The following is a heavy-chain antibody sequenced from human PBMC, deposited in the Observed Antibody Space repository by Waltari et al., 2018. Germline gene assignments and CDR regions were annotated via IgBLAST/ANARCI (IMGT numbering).Heavy chain of an antibody. V-gene: IGHV4-34*01. CDR3: ASLYGSGSYDAFDI. CDR2: INHSGST. CDR1: GGSFSGYY. J-gene: IGHJ3*02. D-gene: IGHD3-10*01. Sequence: HVQLQQWGAGLLKPSETLSLTCAVYGGSFSGYYWSWIRQPPGKGLEWIGEINHSGSTNYNPSLKSRVTISVDTSKNQFSLKLSSVTAADTAVYYCASLYGSGSYDAFDIWGQGTMVTVSS.